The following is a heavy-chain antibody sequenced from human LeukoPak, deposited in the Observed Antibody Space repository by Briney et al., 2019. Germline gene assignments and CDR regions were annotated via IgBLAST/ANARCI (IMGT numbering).Heavy chain of an antibody. CDR1: GFTFSSYN. V-gene: IGHV3-48*02. J-gene: IGHJ4*02. Sequence: GGSLRLSCAASGFTFSSYNMNWVRQAPGKGLEWVSDISSSGSTIYFADSVKGRFTISRDNAKNSLYLQMTSLRDEDTAVYYCARLEYYYVSGNYYKLFDYWGQGTLVTVCS. D-gene: IGHD3-10*01. CDR2: ISSSGSTI. CDR3: ARLEYYYVSGNYYKLFDY.